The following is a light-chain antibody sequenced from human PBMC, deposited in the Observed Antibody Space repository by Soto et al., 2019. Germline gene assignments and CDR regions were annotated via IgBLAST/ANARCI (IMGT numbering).Light chain of an antibody. J-gene: IGLJ1*01. CDR2: YNN. V-gene: IGLV1-44*01. Sequence: QSVPTQPPSASETPGQTVSISCSGSNSNIASNTVNWYQHLPGTAPKLLIYYNNQRPPGVPDRFSGSKSGTSASLAISGLQSEDESDYYCAAWDDTLKRDVFGTGTKVTVL. CDR1: NSNIASNT. CDR3: AAWDDTLKRDV.